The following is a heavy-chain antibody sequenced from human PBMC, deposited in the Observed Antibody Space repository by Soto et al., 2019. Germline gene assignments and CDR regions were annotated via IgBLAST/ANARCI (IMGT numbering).Heavy chain of an antibody. J-gene: IGHJ4*02. D-gene: IGHD3-3*01. V-gene: IGHV3-23*01. CDR3: AKVSPRVWSGPYFDY. CDR1: GFTFSSYA. CDR2: ISGSGGST. Sequence: GGSLRLSCAASGFTFSSYAMSWVRQAPGKGLEWVSAISGSGGSTYYADSVKGRLTISRDNSKNTLYLQMNSLRAEDTAVYYCAKVSPRVWSGPYFDYWGQGTLVTVSS.